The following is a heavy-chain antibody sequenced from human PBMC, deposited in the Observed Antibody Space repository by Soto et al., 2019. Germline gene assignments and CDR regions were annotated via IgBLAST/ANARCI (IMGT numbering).Heavy chain of an antibody. CDR2: ISSIGGST. V-gene: IGHV3-64*01. Sequence: EVQLVESGGGLVQPGGSLRLSCAASGFTFSSYAMRWVRQAPGKGLEYVSAISSIGGSTYYANSVKGRITISRDNSKNTLYLQMGSLRAEDMSVYYCAREGYCSSTSCYSFDYWGQGTLVTVSS. CDR1: GFTFSSYA. CDR3: AREGYCSSTSCYSFDY. D-gene: IGHD2-2*01. J-gene: IGHJ4*02.